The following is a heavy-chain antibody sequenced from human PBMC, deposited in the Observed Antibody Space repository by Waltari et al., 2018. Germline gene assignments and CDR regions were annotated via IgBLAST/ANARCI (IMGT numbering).Heavy chain of an antibody. Sequence: EVQVVEFGGGLVQPGESLTLSCRVSGFTFTAYWMHWVRQVAGKGLEWVSGVKPDGTTKNYADSVRGRCTISRDNARNTVHLQLNSLRVEDTAVYYCGTLEDVASWGRGALVTVSS. J-gene: IGHJ4*02. CDR2: VKPDGTTK. CDR3: GTLEDVAS. V-gene: IGHV3-74*01. D-gene: IGHD3-16*01. CDR1: GFTFTAYW.